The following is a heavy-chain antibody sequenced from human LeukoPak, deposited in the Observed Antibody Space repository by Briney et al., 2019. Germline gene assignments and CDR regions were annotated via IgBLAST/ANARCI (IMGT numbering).Heavy chain of an antibody. CDR3: ARGRYYLDY. Sequence: SETLSLTCAVYGGSFSGYYWSWIRQPPGKGLEWIGEINHSGSTNYNPSLKSRATISVDTSKNQFSLKLSSVTAADTAVYYCARGRYYLDYWGQGTLVTVSS. V-gene: IGHV4-34*01. J-gene: IGHJ4*02. CDR2: INHSGST. D-gene: IGHD2-15*01. CDR1: GGSFSGYY.